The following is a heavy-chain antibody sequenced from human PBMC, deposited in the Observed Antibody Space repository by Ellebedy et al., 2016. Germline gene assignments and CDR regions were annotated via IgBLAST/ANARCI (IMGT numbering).Heavy chain of an antibody. Sequence: ASVKVSCKASGYSFTNYWIGWVRQMPGKGLEWMGIIYPGDSDTRYSPSFQGQVTISADQSISTAYLQWSSLKASDTAMYYCARGGSGGSRSYYFDYWGQGTLVTVSS. CDR2: IYPGDSDT. CDR1: GYSFTNYW. J-gene: IGHJ4*02. V-gene: IGHV5-51*01. CDR3: ARGGSGGSRSYYFDY. D-gene: IGHD2-8*02.